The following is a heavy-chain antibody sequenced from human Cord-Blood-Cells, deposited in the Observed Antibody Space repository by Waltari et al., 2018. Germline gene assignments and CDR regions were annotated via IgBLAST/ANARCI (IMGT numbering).Heavy chain of an antibody. CDR1: GGSFSGYY. Sequence: QVQLQQWGAGLLKPSETLSLTCAVYGGSFSGYYWSWIRQPPGKGLEWIGEINHSGSTNYNPFLKSRVTISVDTSKNQFSLKLSSVTAADTAVYYCARLGHCSSTSCSDYWGQGTLVTVSS. CDR2: INHSGST. D-gene: IGHD2-2*01. CDR3: ARLGHCSSTSCSDY. V-gene: IGHV4-34*01. J-gene: IGHJ4*02.